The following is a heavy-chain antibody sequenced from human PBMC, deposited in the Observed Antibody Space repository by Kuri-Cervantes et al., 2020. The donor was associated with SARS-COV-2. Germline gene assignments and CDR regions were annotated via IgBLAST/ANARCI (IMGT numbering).Heavy chain of an antibody. CDR2: ISGSGGST. CDR3: APARTSWDWFDP. Sequence: GESLKISCAASGFTFSSYAMSWVRQAPGKGLEWVSAISGSGGSTYYADSVKGRFTISRDNSKNTLYLQMNSLRAEDTAVYYCAPARTSWDWFDPWGQGTLVTVSS. D-gene: IGHD2-2*01. J-gene: IGHJ5*02. V-gene: IGHV3-23*01. CDR1: GFTFSSYA.